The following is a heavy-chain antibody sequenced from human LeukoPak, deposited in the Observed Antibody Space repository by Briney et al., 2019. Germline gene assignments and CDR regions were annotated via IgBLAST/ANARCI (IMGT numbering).Heavy chain of an antibody. CDR3: ARAWGEDIAARPYYFDY. D-gene: IGHD6-6*01. Sequence: ASVKVSCKASGYTFSNYAISWVRQAPGQGLEWMGWISAYNSNTNYAPKLQGRVTMTTDTSTSAAYMELRSLRSDDTAVYYCARAWGEDIAARPYYFDYWGQGSLVTVSS. J-gene: IGHJ4*02. CDR2: ISAYNSNT. CDR1: GYTFSNYA. V-gene: IGHV1-18*01.